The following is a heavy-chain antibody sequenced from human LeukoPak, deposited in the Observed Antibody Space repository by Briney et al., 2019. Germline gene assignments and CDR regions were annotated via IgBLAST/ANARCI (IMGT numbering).Heavy chain of an antibody. CDR3: ASSYDILTGYYP. V-gene: IGHV4-61*02. CDR2: IYTSGST. J-gene: IGHJ5*02. CDR1: GGSISSGSYY. Sequence: SETLSLTCTVSGGSISSGSYYWSWIRQPAGKGLEWIGRIYTSGSTNYNPSLKSRVTISVDTSKNQFSPKLSSVTAADTAVYYCASSYDILTGYYPWGQGTLVTVSS. D-gene: IGHD3-9*01.